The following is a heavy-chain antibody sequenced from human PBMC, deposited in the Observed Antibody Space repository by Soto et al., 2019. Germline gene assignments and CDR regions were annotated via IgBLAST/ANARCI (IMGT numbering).Heavy chain of an antibody. CDR2: IIPIFGTA. V-gene: IGHV1-69*06. CDR3: ARDYDILTGYRDNWFDP. J-gene: IGHJ5*02. CDR1: GGTFSSYA. D-gene: IGHD3-9*01. Sequence: SVKVSCKASGGTFSSYAISWVRQAPGQGLEWMGGIIPIFGTANYAQKFQGRVTITADKSTSTVYMELSSLRSEDAAVYYCARDYDILTGYRDNWFDPWGQGTLVTVSS.